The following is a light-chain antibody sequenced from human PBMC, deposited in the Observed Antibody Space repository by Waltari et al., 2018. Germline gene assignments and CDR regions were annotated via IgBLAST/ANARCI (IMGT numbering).Light chain of an antibody. V-gene: IGLV2-14*03. CDR3: SSQSGSRSVT. Sequence: QSALTQPASVSGSPGQSISISCTGTSNDVGGYASVSWYQQHPGQAPKLIIYEVTSRPSGVSDRFSGSKSGYTASLTISGLQAEDEADYYCSSQSGSRSVTFGGGTKLTVL. CDR1: SNDVGGYAS. CDR2: EVT. J-gene: IGLJ2*01.